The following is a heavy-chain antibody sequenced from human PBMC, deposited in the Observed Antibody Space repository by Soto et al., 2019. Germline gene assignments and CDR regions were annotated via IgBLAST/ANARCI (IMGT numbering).Heavy chain of an antibody. CDR1: VYSFTSYC. CDR3: ARHAAFTNFDY. D-gene: IGHD2-2*01. V-gene: IGHV5-10-1*01. CDR2: IDPSDSYT. Sequence: LGESLKISCKGSVYSFTSYCISWLRQMPVKGLEWRGRIDPSDSYTNYSPSFQGHVTISADKYIRTAYLQWSSLKASDTATYYCARHAAFTNFDYWGQGTRVTVSS. J-gene: IGHJ4*02.